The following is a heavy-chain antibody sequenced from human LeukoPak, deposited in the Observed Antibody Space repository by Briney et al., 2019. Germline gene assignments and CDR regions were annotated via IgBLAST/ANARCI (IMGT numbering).Heavy chain of an antibody. Sequence: KSSETLSLTCTVSGGSISSSSYYWGWIRQPPGKGLEWIGSIYYSGSTYYNPPLKSRVTISVDTSKNQFSLKLSSVTAADTAVYYCARILEWLFYVDYWGQGTLVTVSS. CDR1: GGSISSSSYY. CDR2: IYYSGST. CDR3: ARILEWLFYVDY. V-gene: IGHV4-39*01. D-gene: IGHD3-3*01. J-gene: IGHJ4*02.